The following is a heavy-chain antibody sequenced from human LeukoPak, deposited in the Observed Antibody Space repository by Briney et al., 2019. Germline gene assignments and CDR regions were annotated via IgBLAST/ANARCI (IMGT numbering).Heavy chain of an antibody. CDR1: GFTFSSYS. D-gene: IGHD4-17*01. V-gene: IGHV3-21*04. J-gene: IGHJ4*02. Sequence: GGSLRLSCAASGFTFSSYSMNWVRQAPGKGLEWVSSISSSSSYIYYADSVKGRFTISRDNSKNTLYLQMNSLRAEDTAVYYCAKDRGHDYVHYWGQGTLVTVSS. CDR2: ISSSSSYI. CDR3: AKDRGHDYVHY.